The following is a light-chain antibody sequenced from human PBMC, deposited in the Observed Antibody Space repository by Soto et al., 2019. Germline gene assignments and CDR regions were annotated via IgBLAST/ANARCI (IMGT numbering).Light chain of an antibody. CDR2: GSF. V-gene: IGKV3-15*01. CDR3: QQYENWPPMYT. CDR1: QSVGSS. J-gene: IGKJ2*01. Sequence: EIVLTQSPATLSVSPGERATLSCRASQSVGSSLAWYQQKPGQAPRLVIYGSFTRATGIPARFSGSGSGTEFILTISSLQSEDSAVYFCQQYENWPPMYTFGQGTKLEIK.